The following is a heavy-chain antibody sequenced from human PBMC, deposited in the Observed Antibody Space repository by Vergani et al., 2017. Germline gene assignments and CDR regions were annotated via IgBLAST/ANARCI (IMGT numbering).Heavy chain of an antibody. CDR1: GYTFTSYY. V-gene: IGHV1-46*03. CDR2: INPSGGST. D-gene: IGHD6-6*01. J-gene: IGHJ6*03. CDR3: ARVAARCYYYYYMDV. Sequence: QVQLVQSGAEVKKPGASVKVSCKASGYTFTSYYMHWVRQAPGQGLEWRGIINPSGGSTSYEQKFQGRVFITRDTSTSRVYMELSSLRSEDTAVYYCARVAARCYYYYYMDVWGKGITVTVSS.